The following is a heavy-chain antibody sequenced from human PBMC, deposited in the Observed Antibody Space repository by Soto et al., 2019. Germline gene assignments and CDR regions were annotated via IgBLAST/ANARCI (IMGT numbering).Heavy chain of an antibody. CDR1: GFTFSSYA. J-gene: IGHJ4*02. D-gene: IGHD6-13*01. CDR3: AKDTYSSSWYF. Sequence: LRLSCAGSGFTFSSYAMSWVRQAPGKGLEWVSSISDSGSHTYYADSVKGRLTISRDNSKNALYLQMNSLRVEDTALYYCAKDTYSSSWYFWGQGTLVTVSS. CDR2: ISDSGSHT. V-gene: IGHV3-23*01.